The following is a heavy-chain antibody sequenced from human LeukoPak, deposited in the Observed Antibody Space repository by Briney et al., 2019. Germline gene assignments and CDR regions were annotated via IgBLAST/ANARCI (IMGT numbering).Heavy chain of an antibody. CDR2: ITSSSNYI. D-gene: IGHD6-13*01. CDR1: GFTFSSYS. V-gene: IGHV3-21*01. CDR3: AREGIAGPKDV. Sequence: GGSLRLSCAASGFTFSSYSMNWVRQAPGKGLEWVSSITSSSNYIYYADSVKGRFTISRDNAKSSLYLQMNSLIVEDTAVYYCAREGIAGPKDVWGKGTTVTVS. J-gene: IGHJ6*03.